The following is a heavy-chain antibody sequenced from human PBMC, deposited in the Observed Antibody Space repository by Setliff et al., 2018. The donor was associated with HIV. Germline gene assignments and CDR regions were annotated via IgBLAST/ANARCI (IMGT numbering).Heavy chain of an antibody. CDR3: ARGGDWDDNYYMDV. CDR1: GDSVSSKSAA. J-gene: IGHJ6*03. D-gene: IGHD1-1*01. Sequence: PSQTLSLTCVISGDSVSSKSAAWNWLRQSPSRGLEWLGRTYYRSKWNSDYAPSVKSRVTINPDTSKNKLSLQLNSVTPEDTAVYYCARGGDWDDNYYMDVWGKGTTVTVSS. CDR2: TYYRSKWNS. V-gene: IGHV6-1*01.